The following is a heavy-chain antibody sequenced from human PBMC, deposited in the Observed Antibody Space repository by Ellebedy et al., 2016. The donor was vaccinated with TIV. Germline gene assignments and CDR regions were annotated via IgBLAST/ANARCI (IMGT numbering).Heavy chain of an antibody. CDR2: ISGSGAAS. J-gene: IGHJ5*02. Sequence: PGGSLRPSCAASGFISSNYPMTWVRQPPGKGLEWVSAISGSGAASNFAASVKGRFAMSRDNSENTVYLQMNSLRVNDTGVYYCARGESRGWHRPHWFDPWGQGILVTVSS. CDR1: GFISSNYP. D-gene: IGHD6-19*01. CDR3: ARGESRGWHRPHWFDP. V-gene: IGHV3-23*01.